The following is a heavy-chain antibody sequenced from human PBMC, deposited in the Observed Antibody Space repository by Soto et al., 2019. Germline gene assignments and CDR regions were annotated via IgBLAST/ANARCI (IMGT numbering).Heavy chain of an antibody. CDR3: ARDTFYCSSTSCSRDYGMDV. Sequence: PSETLSLTCNVSGGSISDFYWSWIRQSAGKRLEWIGYLYSTGSTNYNPALKSRVTISLDTSKTQFSLKLRSVTAADTAVYYCARDTFYCSSTSCSRDYGMDVWGQGTTVTVSS. D-gene: IGHD2-2*01. CDR2: LYSTGST. CDR1: GGSISDFY. J-gene: IGHJ6*02. V-gene: IGHV4-4*08.